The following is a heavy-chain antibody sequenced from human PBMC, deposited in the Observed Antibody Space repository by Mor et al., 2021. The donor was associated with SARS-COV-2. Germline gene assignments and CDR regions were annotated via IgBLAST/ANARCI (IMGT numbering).Heavy chain of an antibody. J-gene: IGHJ4*02. Sequence: GLEWMAWINTNSGVTKDAQKFQGRVTMTSDTSSSTVYLELNSLRPDDTAVYYCARGDEGVFDYWGLGTLVTVSS. CDR3: ARGDEGVFDY. CDR2: INTNSGVT. V-gene: IGHV1-2*02. D-gene: IGHD2-21*01.